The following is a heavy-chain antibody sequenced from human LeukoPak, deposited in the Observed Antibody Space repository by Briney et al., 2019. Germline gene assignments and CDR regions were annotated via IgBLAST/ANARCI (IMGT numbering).Heavy chain of an antibody. CDR1: GFTFSSSD. V-gene: IGHV3-30*03. Sequence: GGTLRLSCAASGFTFSSSDMTWVRPTPGKGLEWVAVIFYDGTLQYYSDSVRGRLIVSRDNPKSTLYLQMNSLRAEDTAVYYCARDPRGPAGYDSPARDTFDYWGQGTLVTVSS. D-gene: IGHD3-22*01. CDR2: IFYDGTLQ. CDR3: ARDPRGPAGYDSPARDTFDY. J-gene: IGHJ4*02.